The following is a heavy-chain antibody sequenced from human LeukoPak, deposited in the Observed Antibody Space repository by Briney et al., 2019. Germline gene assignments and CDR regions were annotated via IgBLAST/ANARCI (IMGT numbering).Heavy chain of an antibody. CDR2: IYHSGST. D-gene: IGHD2-8*01. CDR3: ARLELGYCTNGVCHYFDY. V-gene: IGHV4-38-2*02. J-gene: IGHJ4*02. Sequence: PSETLSLTCTVSGYSISSGYYWGWIRQPPGKGLEWIGSIYHSGSTYYNPSLKSRVSMSVDTSKNQFSLKLSSVTAADTAVYYCARLELGYCTNGVCHYFDYWGQGTLVTVSS. CDR1: GYSISSGYY.